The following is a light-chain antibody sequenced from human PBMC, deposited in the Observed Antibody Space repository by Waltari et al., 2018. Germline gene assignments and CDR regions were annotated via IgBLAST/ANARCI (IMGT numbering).Light chain of an antibody. CDR3: LQHNSYPWT. CDR2: DAS. J-gene: IGKJ1*01. CDR1: QGIRNA. Sequence: DIQMTQSPSSLSASVGDRVTITCRASQGIRNALGWYQQKPGKVPKRLIYDASSLQSGVPSRFSGSGSGTEFTLTISSLQPEDFATYYCLQHNSYPWTFGQGTKVEVK. V-gene: IGKV1-17*01.